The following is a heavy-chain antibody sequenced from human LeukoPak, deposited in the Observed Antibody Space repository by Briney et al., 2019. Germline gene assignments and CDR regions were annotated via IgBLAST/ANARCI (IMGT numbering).Heavy chain of an antibody. D-gene: IGHD6-13*01. J-gene: IGHJ4*02. CDR3: ARDANWAAPGY. CDR2: IYYSGST. CDR1: GGSISSYY. Sequence: ASETLSLTCTVSGGSISSYYWSWIRQPPGKGLEWIGYIYYSGSTNYNPSLKSRVTISVDTSKNQFSLKLSSVTAADTAVYYCARDANWAAPGYWGQGTLVTVSS. V-gene: IGHV4-59*12.